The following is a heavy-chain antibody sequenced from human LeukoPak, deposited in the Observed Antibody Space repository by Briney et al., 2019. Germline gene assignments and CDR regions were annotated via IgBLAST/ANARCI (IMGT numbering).Heavy chain of an antibody. D-gene: IGHD6-19*01. CDR3: AGQWLVNEEAFDP. CDR2: ISYDGSNK. Sequence: GRSLRLSCAASGFTFSSYAMHWVRQAPGKGLEWVAVISYDGSNKYYADSVKGRFTISRDNSKNTLYLQMNSLRADDTAVCYCAGQWLVNEEAFDPWGQGTLVTVSS. V-gene: IGHV3-30-3*01. J-gene: IGHJ5*02. CDR1: GFTFSSYA.